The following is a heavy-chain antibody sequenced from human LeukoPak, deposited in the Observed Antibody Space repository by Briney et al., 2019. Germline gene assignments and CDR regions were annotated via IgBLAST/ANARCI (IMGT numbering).Heavy chain of an antibody. Sequence: GGSLRLSCAASGFTFSSYGRHWVRQAPGKGLEWVAVISYDGSNKYYADSVKGRFTISRDNSKNMLYLQMNSLRAEDAAVYYCAKDLHYDFWSGYKGKAFDIWGQGTMVTVSS. CDR1: GFTFSSYG. V-gene: IGHV3-30*18. CDR2: ISYDGSNK. CDR3: AKDLHYDFWSGYKGKAFDI. D-gene: IGHD3-3*01. J-gene: IGHJ3*02.